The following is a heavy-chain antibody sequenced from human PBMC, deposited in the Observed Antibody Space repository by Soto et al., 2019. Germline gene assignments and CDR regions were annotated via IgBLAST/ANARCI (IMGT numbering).Heavy chain of an antibody. CDR1: GFTFSNYA. CDR3: AKFFVETGSNSGWPWSFHY. V-gene: IGHV3-23*01. Sequence: EVQLLESGGGLVQPGRSLRLSCAASGFTFSNYAMSWVRQAPGQGLDWVSAISGSGGTTYYADSVKGRFTISRDNSKNTLFLQMHSLRAEDAAAYYCAKFFVETGSNSGWPWSFHYWGQGTLVTVSS. CDR2: ISGSGGTT. J-gene: IGHJ4*02. D-gene: IGHD6-25*01.